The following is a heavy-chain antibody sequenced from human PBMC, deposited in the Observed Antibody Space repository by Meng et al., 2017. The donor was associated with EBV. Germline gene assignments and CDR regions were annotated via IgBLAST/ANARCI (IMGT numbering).Heavy chain of an antibody. J-gene: IGHJ4*02. CDR3: ARDGGYYYGSGSYYFDY. Sequence: QVQLVQSGAEVTKPGASVKVSCKASGYTFTSYAMHWVRQAPGQRLEWMGWINAGNGNTKYSQKFQGRVTITRDTSASTAYMELSSLRSEDTAVYYCARDGGYYYGSGSYYFDYWGQGTLVTVSS. CDR1: GYTFTSYA. CDR2: INAGNGNT. V-gene: IGHV1-3*01. D-gene: IGHD3-10*01.